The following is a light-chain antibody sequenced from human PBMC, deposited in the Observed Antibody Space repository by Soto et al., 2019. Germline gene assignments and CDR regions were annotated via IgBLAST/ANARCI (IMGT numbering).Light chain of an antibody. CDR2: GAS. V-gene: IGKV3-15*01. Sequence: EMVLTQSPATLSVSPGERVTLSCRASQSVSSDLAWYQQKPGQAPRLLIYGASTRATDIPARFSGSGSGTEFTLTISSLQSDDFGVYYCQEYNKRLWTFSPGTKVEIK. J-gene: IGKJ1*01. CDR1: QSVSSD. CDR3: QEYNKRLWT.